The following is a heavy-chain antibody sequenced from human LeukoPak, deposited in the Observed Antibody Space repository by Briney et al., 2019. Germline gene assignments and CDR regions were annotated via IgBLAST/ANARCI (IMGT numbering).Heavy chain of an antibody. D-gene: IGHD6-19*01. CDR3: AKDLRAVDLHFDY. J-gene: IGHJ4*02. V-gene: IGHV3-33*06. Sequence: GRSLRLSCAASGFTFSGYGMHWVRQAPGKGLEWVAVIWYDGSNKYYADSVKGRFTISRDNSKNTLYLQMNSLRAEDTAVYYCAKDLRAVDLHFDYWGQGTLVTVSS. CDR2: IWYDGSNK. CDR1: GFTFSGYG.